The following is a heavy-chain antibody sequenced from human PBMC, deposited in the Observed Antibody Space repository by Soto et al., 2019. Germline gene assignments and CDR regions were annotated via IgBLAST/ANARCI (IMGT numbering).Heavy chain of an antibody. D-gene: IGHD3-22*01. CDR3: ARDPSYYDSSGSYFYYFDN. Sequence: QVQLVESGGGVVQPGRSLRLSCAVSGFTFSNYAMHWVRQAPGKGLEWVAVISYDGGNKYYADSVKGQFTISRDNSKNTLYLQMNNLRAEDTAVYYCARDPSYYDSSGSYFYYFDNWGQGTLVTVSS. CDR1: GFTFSNYA. J-gene: IGHJ4*02. V-gene: IGHV3-30-3*01. CDR2: ISYDGGNK.